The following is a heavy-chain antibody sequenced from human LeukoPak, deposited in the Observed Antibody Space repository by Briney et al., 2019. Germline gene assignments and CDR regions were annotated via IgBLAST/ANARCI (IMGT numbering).Heavy chain of an antibody. Sequence: GGSLRLSCAASGFTVSSNYMSWVRQAPGKGLEWVSVIYGGGNTYYADSVKGRFTISRDNSKNTLHLQMNSLRAEDTAVYYCARRAVANYYFDYWGQGTLVIVSS. V-gene: IGHV3-53*01. CDR3: ARRAVANYYFDY. CDR1: GFTVSSNY. D-gene: IGHD6-19*01. CDR2: IYGGGNT. J-gene: IGHJ4*02.